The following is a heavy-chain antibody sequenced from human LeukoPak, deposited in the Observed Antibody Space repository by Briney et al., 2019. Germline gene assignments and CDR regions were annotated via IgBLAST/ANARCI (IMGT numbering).Heavy chain of an antibody. J-gene: IGHJ4*02. CDR2: ITTTGDRK. CDR3: ARGRQCPEY. CDR1: GFTFSGSA. D-gene: IGHD6-19*01. Sequence: PGGSLRLSCAASGFTFSGSAMNWVRQAPGKGLEWVSSITTTGDRKYYSDSVKGRFTISRDNSKNMLHLQMNSLRVEDMAVYYCARGRQCPEYWGQGTRVTVSS. V-gene: IGHV3-23*01.